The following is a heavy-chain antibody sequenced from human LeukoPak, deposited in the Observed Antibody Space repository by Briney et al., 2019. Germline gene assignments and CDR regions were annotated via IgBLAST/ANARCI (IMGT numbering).Heavy chain of an antibody. CDR3: ARAESVSSVDWFDP. Sequence: GGSLRLSCAASGFTFGSYGMHWVRQAPGKGLEWVAFIRYHGSTKYYADSVKGRFTISRDNSKNTMYLQMNSLRAEDTAVYYCARAESVSSVDWFDPWGQGTPVTVSS. CDR2: IRYHGSTK. D-gene: IGHD4-11*01. CDR1: GFTFGSYG. J-gene: IGHJ5*02. V-gene: IGHV3-30*02.